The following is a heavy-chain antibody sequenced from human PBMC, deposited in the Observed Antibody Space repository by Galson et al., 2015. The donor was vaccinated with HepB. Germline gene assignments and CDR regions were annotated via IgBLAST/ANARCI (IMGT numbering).Heavy chain of an antibody. Sequence: SLRLSCAASGFTFSSYAMHWVRQAPGKGLEWVAVIWYDGSNKYYADSVKGRFTISRDNSKNTLYLQMNSLRAEDTAVYYCARDMTTVTTALDYWGQGTLVTVSS. CDR2: IWYDGSNK. J-gene: IGHJ4*02. V-gene: IGHV3-33*01. D-gene: IGHD4-17*01. CDR3: ARDMTTVTTALDY. CDR1: GFTFSSYA.